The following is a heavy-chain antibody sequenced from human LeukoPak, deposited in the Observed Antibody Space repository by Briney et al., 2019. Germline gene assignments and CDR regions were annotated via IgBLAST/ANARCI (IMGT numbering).Heavy chain of an antibody. CDR3: AGGRTDIVVVPATLRNYYFDY. D-gene: IGHD2-2*01. CDR1: GYTFTSNG. Sequence: SVKVSCKASGYTFTSNGISWVRQAPGQGLEWMGGIMPMFGKTNYAQKFQGRVTTTADKATSTAYMELSSLRSEDTAVYYCAGGRTDIVVVPATLRNYYFDYWGQGTLVTVSS. V-gene: IGHV1-69*06. J-gene: IGHJ4*02. CDR2: IMPMFGKT.